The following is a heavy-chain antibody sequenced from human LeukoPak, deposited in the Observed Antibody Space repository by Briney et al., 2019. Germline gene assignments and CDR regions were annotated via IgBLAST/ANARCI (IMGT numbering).Heavy chain of an antibody. J-gene: IGHJ4*02. V-gene: IGHV4-39*01. CDR1: GGSITSRSFY. CDR3: ASEVQLYGY. Sequence: PSETLSLTCTLSGGSITSRSFYWGWIRQPPGKGLGWIGSSYSSGITYYNPSLGSRVTISVDTSKNQFSLKLRSVTAADTAVYYCASEVQLYGYWGQGILVTVSS. D-gene: IGHD5-18*01. CDR2: SYSSGIT.